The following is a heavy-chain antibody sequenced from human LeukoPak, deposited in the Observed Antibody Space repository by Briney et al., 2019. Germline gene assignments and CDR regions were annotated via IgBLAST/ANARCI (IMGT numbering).Heavy chain of an antibody. D-gene: IGHD4-17*01. CDR3: AKDFEGFTVTSPY. V-gene: IGHV3-23*01. CDR1: GFTFSSYA. CDR2: ISGSGGST. Sequence: GGSLRLSCAAPGFTFSSYAMSWVRQAPGKGLEWVSAISGSGGSTYYADSVKGRFTISRDNSKNTLYLQMNSLRAEDTAVYYCAKDFEGFTVTSPYWGQETLVTVSS. J-gene: IGHJ4*02.